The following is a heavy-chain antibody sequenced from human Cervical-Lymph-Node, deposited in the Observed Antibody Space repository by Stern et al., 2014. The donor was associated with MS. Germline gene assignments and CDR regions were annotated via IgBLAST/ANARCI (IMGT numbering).Heavy chain of an antibody. Sequence: QVQLVESGGGVVQPGRSLRLSCAASGFTFSGYGMYWVRQAPGKGLEWVAIISYDGSKKTYAEDVKGRFTISRDNSKNTLYLQMNSLRNEDTAVYYCILATIIRDYWGQGTLVTVSS. CDR1: GFTFSGYG. J-gene: IGHJ4*02. D-gene: IGHD5-24*01. V-gene: IGHV3-30*03. CDR3: ILATIIRDY. CDR2: ISYDGSKK.